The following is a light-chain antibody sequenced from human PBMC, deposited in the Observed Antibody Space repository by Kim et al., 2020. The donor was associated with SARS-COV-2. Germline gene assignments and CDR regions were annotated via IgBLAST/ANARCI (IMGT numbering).Light chain of an antibody. CDR3: QHYIRYPYT. Sequence: DIQMTQSPSTLSASVGDRVTITCRASQTISTWLAWYQQKPGKAPKLLIYKASSLESGVPSRFSVSGSGTEFTLTISSLQPDDFATYYCQHYIRYPYTFGKGTKLEI. CDR1: QTISTW. V-gene: IGKV1-5*03. CDR2: KAS. J-gene: IGKJ2*01.